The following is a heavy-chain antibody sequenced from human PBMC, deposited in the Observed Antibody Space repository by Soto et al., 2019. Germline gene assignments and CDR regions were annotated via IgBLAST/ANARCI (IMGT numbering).Heavy chain of an antibody. CDR1: AGTFSSYA. V-gene: IGHV1-69*01. J-gene: IGHJ4*02. Sequence: QVQLVQSGAEVKKPGSSVKVSCKASAGTFSSYAITWVRQAPGEGLEWMGGIIASFGTADYAQKFQGRVTITADESTSTAYMEVKSLRSEDTAVYYCARDRGAVWGQGTLVTVSS. CDR3: ARDRGAV. D-gene: IGHD3-10*01. CDR2: IIASFGTA.